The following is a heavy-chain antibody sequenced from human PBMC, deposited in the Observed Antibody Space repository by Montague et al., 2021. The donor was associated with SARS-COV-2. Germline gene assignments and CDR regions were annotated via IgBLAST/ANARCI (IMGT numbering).Heavy chain of an antibody. CDR2: ISYGGIA. D-gene: IGHD4-11*01. J-gene: IGHJ4*02. CDR1: GVSITSTNW. V-gene: IGHV4-4*02. Sequence: SETLSLTCAVSGVSITSTNWWSLVRQPPGKGLEWIGEISYGGIATYNPSLKSRATISMDRSRNLFSLKLSSVTAADTAIYYCAGKVLTVPADYWGQGILVTVS. CDR3: AGKVLTVPADY.